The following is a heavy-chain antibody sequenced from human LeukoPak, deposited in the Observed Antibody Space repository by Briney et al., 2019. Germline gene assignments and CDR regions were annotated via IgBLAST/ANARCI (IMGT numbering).Heavy chain of an antibody. CDR1: GGSISSSSYY. V-gene: IGHV4-61*01. CDR2: IYYSGST. D-gene: IGHD1-26*01. J-gene: IGHJ4*02. CDR3: AREGGARMFDY. Sequence: PSETLSLTCTVSGGSISSSSYYWGWIRQPPGKGLEWIGYIYYSGSTNYNPSLKSRVTISVDTSKNQFSLKLSSVTAADTAVYYCAREGGARMFDYWGQGTLVTVSS.